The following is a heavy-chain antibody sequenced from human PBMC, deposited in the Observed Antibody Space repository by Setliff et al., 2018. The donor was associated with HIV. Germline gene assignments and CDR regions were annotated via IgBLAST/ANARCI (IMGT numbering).Heavy chain of an antibody. CDR3: ARRGMWSYETGGNPTATFDY. J-gene: IGHJ4*02. D-gene: IGHD2-8*02. CDR1: GGSINSRSYY. Sequence: LSLTCTVSGGSINSRSYYWAWIRQPPGEGLEWVASIYFSGTPYYNPSLKNRVTISVDTSKNQFSLKLSSVTAADTAVYYCARRGMWSYETGGNPTATFDYWGQGVLVTVSS. V-gene: IGHV4-39*01. CDR2: IYFSGTP.